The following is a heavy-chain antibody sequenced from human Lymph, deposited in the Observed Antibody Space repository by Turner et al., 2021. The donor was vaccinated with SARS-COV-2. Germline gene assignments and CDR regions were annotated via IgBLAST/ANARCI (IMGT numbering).Heavy chain of an antibody. D-gene: IGHD7-27*01. V-gene: IGHV4-34*01. CDR2: INHTGST. J-gene: IGHJ2*01. CDR3: ARVWVRWWYFDL. Sequence: QVQLQQWGAGLLKPSETLSLTCAVYGGSFSGSDWSWIRQPPGKGLEWIGEINHTGSTNYNPYLKSRVTTSVDTSKNQFSLKLSSVTAADTAVYYCARVWVRWWYFDLWGRGTLVTVSS. CDR1: GGSFSGSD.